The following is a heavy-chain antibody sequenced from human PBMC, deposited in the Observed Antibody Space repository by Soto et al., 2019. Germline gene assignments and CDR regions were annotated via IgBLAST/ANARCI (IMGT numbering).Heavy chain of an antibody. V-gene: IGHV3-30*18. CDR3: AKDTGLKYSSSSFDY. D-gene: IGHD6-6*01. Sequence: PGGSLRLSCAASGFTFSSYGMHWVRQAPGKGLEWVAVISYDGSNKYYADSVKGRFTISRDNSKNTLYLQMNSLRAEDTAVYYCAKDTGLKYSSSSFDYWGQGTLVTVSS. J-gene: IGHJ4*02. CDR1: GFTFSSYG. CDR2: ISYDGSNK.